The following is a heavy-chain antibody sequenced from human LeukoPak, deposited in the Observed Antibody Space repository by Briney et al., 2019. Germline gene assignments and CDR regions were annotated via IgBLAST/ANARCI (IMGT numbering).Heavy chain of an antibody. D-gene: IGHD1-26*01. CDR2: INYEGSTT. Sequence: GGSLRLSCAASGITLSNYWMHWVRQVPGKGLVWVSRINYEGSTTSYADSVKGRFTISRDNAKNTLYLQMNSLRAEDTAVYYCARTSREGYYYYYMDVWGKGTTVTVSS. J-gene: IGHJ6*03. CDR3: ARTSREGYYYYYMDV. V-gene: IGHV3-74*01. CDR1: GITLSNYW.